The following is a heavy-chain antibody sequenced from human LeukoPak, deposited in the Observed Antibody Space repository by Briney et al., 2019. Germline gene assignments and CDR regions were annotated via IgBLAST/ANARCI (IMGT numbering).Heavy chain of an antibody. D-gene: IGHD4-17*01. J-gene: IGHJ3*02. Sequence: SETLSFTCTVSGGSISSSSYYWGWIRQPPGKGLEWIGSIYYSGSTYYNPSLKSRVTISVDTSKNQFSLKLSSVTAADTAVYYCARERVGLHDYGDAVLAFDIWGQGTMVTVSS. CDR1: GGSISSSSYY. V-gene: IGHV4-39*07. CDR3: ARERVGLHDYGDAVLAFDI. CDR2: IYYSGST.